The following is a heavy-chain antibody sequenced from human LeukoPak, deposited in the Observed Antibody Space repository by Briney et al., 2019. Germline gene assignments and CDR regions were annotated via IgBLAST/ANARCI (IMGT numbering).Heavy chain of an antibody. Sequence: GGSLRLSCAASGFTVSSNYMSWVRQAPGKGLEWVSVIYSGGSTYYADSVKGRFTISRDNSKNTLYLQMNSLRAEDTALYYCARETGTTFGGAGFFDYWGQGTLVTVSS. CDR2: IYSGGST. D-gene: IGHD1-1*01. CDR1: GFTVSSNY. J-gene: IGHJ4*02. V-gene: IGHV3-53*01. CDR3: ARETGTTFGGAGFFDY.